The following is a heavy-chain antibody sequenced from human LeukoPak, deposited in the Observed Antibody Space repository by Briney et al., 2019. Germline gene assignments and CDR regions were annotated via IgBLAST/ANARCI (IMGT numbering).Heavy chain of an antibody. CDR3: ARDGLALLPRD. J-gene: IGHJ4*02. D-gene: IGHD6-13*01. Sequence: PGGSLRLSCAASGFTFKTHAMSWVRQAPGKGLEWVSVIYSGGSTYYADSVKGRFTISRDNSKNTLYLQMNSLRAEDTAVYYCARDGLALLPRDWGQGTLVTVSS. V-gene: IGHV3-53*01. CDR2: IYSGGST. CDR1: GFTFKTHA.